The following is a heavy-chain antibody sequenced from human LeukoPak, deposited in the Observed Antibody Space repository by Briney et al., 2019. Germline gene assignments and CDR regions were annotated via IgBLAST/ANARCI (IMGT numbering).Heavy chain of an antibody. CDR3: ARDGLSRGDYDYRGCYFDY. CDR1: GHTFTGYY. D-gene: IGHD5-12*01. V-gene: IGHV1-2*02. CDR2: INPKRGGT. J-gene: IGHJ4*03. Sequence: ASVKVSCKASGHTFTGYYMHWVRQAPGQGLEWMGWINPKRGGTNYAQKFQGRVTMTRDTSISTAYMELCRLRSDDTAVYYCARDGLSRGDYDYRGCYFDYWGQGTLVTVSS.